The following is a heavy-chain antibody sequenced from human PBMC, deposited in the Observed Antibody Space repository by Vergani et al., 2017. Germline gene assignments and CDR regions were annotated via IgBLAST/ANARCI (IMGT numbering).Heavy chain of an antibody. Sequence: QVQLVQSGAEVKKPGASVKVSCKASGYTFTSYYMHWVRQAPXQGLEWMGIINPSGGSTYYANSVKGRFTISRDNSKNTLYLQMGSLRAEDMAVYYCARAYYYDSRGRAYYYGMDVWGQGTTVTVSS. V-gene: IGHV1-46*04. J-gene: IGHJ6*02. CDR1: GYTFTSYY. CDR2: INPSGGST. D-gene: IGHD3-22*01. CDR3: ARAYYYDSRGRAYYYGMDV.